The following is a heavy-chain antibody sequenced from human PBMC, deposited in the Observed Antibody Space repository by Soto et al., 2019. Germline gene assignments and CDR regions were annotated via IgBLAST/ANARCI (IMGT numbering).Heavy chain of an antibody. CDR1: GCTFTSYW. J-gene: IGHJ4*02. CDR3: ARHPYDILTATDY. CDR2: IDPIDSYT. D-gene: IGHD3-9*01. V-gene: IGHV5-10-1*01. Sequence: PGESLKISCKGSGCTFTSYWITWVRQMPGKGLEWMGRIDPIDSYTNYSPSFQGHVTISADKSISTAYLHWSSLKASDTAMYYCARHPYDILTATDYWGQGTLVTVSS.